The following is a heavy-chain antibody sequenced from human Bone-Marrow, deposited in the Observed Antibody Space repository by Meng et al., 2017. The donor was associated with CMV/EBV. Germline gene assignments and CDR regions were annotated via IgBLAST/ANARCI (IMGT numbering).Heavy chain of an antibody. CDR3: ARGGEGQYYYGMDV. CDR2: IYYSGST. D-gene: IGHD3-16*01. CDR1: GGSISSYY. V-gene: IGHV4-59*01. Sequence: GSLRLSCTVSGGSISSYYWSWIRQPPGKGLEWIGYIYYSGSTNYNPSLKSRVTISVDTSKNQFSLKLSSVTAADTAVYYCARGGEGQYYYGMDVWGQGTTVNVSS. J-gene: IGHJ6*02.